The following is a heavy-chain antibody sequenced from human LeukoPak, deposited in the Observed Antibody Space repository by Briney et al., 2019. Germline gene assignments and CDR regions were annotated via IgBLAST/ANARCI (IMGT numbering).Heavy chain of an antibody. D-gene: IGHD3-10*01. CDR2: IYTSGST. Sequence: PSETLSLTCTVSGGSISSYYWSWIRQPAGKGLEWIRRIYTSGSTNYNPSLKSRVTMSVDTSKNQFSLKLSSVTAADTAVYYCARDRYGSGSYWTDAFDIWGQGTMVTVSS. CDR3: ARDRYGSGSYWTDAFDI. J-gene: IGHJ3*02. CDR1: GGSISSYY. V-gene: IGHV4-4*07.